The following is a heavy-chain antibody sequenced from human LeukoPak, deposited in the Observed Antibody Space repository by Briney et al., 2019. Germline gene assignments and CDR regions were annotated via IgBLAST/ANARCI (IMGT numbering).Heavy chain of an antibody. Sequence: PSETLSLTCTVSGGSISSSSYYWGWIRQPPGKGLEWIGSIYYSGSTYYNPSLKSRVTISVDTSKNQFPLKLSSVTAADTAVYYCARHVSGRSGYYYVFDYWGQGTLVTVSS. J-gene: IGHJ4*02. V-gene: IGHV4-39*06. CDR2: IYYSGST. D-gene: IGHD3-22*01. CDR1: GGSISSSSYY. CDR3: ARHVSGRSGYYYVFDY.